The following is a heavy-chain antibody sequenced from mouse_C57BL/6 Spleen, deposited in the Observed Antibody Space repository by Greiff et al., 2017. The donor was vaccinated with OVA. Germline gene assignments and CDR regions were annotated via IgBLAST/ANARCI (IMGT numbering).Heavy chain of an antibody. CDR1: GFALTSYA. V-gene: IGHV2-9-1*01. Sequence: VKLKESGPGLVAPSQSLSITCTVSGFALTSYAISWVRQPPGKGLEWLGVIWTGGGTNYNSALKYRLSISKDNSKRQVFLKMNSLQTDDTARYYCARNYGYGSSYGYFDVWGTGTTVTVSS. CDR3: ARNYGYGSSYGYFDV. J-gene: IGHJ1*03. CDR2: IWTGGGT. D-gene: IGHD1-1*01.